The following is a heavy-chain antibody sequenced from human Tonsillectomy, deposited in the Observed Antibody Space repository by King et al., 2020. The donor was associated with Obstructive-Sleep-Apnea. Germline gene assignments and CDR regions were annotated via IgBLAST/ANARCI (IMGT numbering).Heavy chain of an antibody. V-gene: IGHV3-64D*06. J-gene: IGHJ6*02. Sequence: QLVQSGGGLVQPGGSLRLSCSASGFTFSSYAMHWVRQAPGKGLEYVSAISSNGGSTYYADSVKGRFTISRDNSKNTLYLQMSSLRAEDTAVYYCVKGADITIFGVANRKGRDYSYVMDVWGQGTTVTVSS. D-gene: IGHD3-3*01. CDR3: VKGADITIFGVANRKGRDYSYVMDV. CDR2: ISSNGGST. CDR1: GFTFSSYA.